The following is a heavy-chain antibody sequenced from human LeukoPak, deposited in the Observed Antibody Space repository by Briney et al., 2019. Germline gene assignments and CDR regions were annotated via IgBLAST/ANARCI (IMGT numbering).Heavy chain of an antibody. CDR2: ISYDGSNK. V-gene: IGHV3-30-3*01. D-gene: IGHD3-22*01. Sequence: GRSLRLSCAASGFTFSSYAMHWVRQAPGKGLEWVAVISYDGSNKYYADSVKGRFTISRDNSKNTLYLQMNSLRAEDTAVYYCARDRSYYYDSSGYSLWNYWGQGTLVTVSS. CDR1: GFTFSSYA. J-gene: IGHJ4*02. CDR3: ARDRSYYYDSSGYSLWNY.